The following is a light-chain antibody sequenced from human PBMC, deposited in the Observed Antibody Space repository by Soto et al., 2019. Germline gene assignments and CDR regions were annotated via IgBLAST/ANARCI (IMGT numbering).Light chain of an antibody. CDR3: HQRQSWPRT. CDR2: YTS. J-gene: IGKJ1*01. CDR1: QYVGTR. V-gene: IGKV3-11*01. Sequence: EIVLTQSPATLSSSPGETATLSCRASQYVGTRLAWYQHKPGQAPRLLIYYTSNRATGIPARFSGSGSGTDFTLTINSLAPEDFALYYCHQRQSWPRTLGQGTKVDIK.